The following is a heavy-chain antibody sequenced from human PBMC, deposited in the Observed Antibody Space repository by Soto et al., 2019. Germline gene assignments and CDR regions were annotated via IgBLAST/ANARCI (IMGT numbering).Heavy chain of an antibody. D-gene: IGHD3-22*01. CDR2: ISSTSDYI. V-gene: IGHV3-21*01. J-gene: IGHJ6*02. Sequence: GGSLRLSCAASGFTFSSSSMNWVRQAPGKELEWVSSISSTSDYIDYADSVKGRFTISRDNAKNSLYLQMNSLRAEDTAVYYCARVVDYCDPYYYYGMDVWGQGTTVTVSS. CDR3: ARVVDYCDPYYYYGMDV. CDR1: GFTFSSSS.